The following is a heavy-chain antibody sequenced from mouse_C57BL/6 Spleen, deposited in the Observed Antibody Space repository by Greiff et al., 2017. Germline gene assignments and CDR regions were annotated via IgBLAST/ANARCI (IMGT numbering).Heavy chain of an antibody. CDR2: ISSGSSTI. Sequence: EVQRVESGGGLVKPGGSLKLSCAASGFTFSDYGMHWVRQAPEKGLEWVAYISSGSSTIYYADTVKGRFTISRDNAKNTLFLQMTSLRSEDTAMXYCARSLLDGYYVGFAYWGQGTLVTVSA. CDR3: ARSLLDGYYVGFAY. J-gene: IGHJ3*01. D-gene: IGHD2-3*01. V-gene: IGHV5-17*01. CDR1: GFTFSDYG.